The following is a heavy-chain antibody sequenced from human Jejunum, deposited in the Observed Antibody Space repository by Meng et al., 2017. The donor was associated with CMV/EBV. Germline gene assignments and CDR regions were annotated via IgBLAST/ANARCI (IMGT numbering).Heavy chain of an antibody. CDR2: VNPDTGDT. V-gene: IGHV1-2*02. CDR3: AKDGGSYLDYYFDY. J-gene: IGHJ4*02. CDR1: EYTFTDYY. D-gene: IGHD1-26*01. Sequence: EYTFTDYYMKWVRQAPGQGLEWMGWVNPDTGDTNYAQKFKGRVTMTRDMAINTVYMELTRLRSDDTAVYYCAKDGGSYLDYYFDYWGQGTRVTVSS.